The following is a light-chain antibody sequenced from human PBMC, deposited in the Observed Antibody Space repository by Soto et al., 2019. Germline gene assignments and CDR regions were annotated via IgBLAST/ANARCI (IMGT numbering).Light chain of an antibody. Sequence: DIQMTQSPSSVSASVGDRVTITCRASQDIGSWLAWYQQKPGKAPKLLIYAASSLPSGVPSRFSGGGSGTDSTLTISSLQPEDFATYYCQQANSFPITFGQGTRLEIK. CDR2: AAS. J-gene: IGKJ5*01. V-gene: IGKV1-12*01. CDR3: QQANSFPIT. CDR1: QDIGSW.